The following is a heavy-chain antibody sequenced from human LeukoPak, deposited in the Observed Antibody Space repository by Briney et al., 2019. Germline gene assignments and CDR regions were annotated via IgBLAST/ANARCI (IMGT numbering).Heavy chain of an antibody. CDR1: GFTFSSYA. CDR3: AKDWGGERFFDY. V-gene: IGHV3-23*01. D-gene: IGHD3-16*01. J-gene: IGHJ4*02. Sequence: GGSLRLSCAASGFTFSSYAMSWVRQAPGKGLEWVSAISGSGGNTYYADSVKGRFTISRDNSKNTLYLQMNSLRAEDTAVYYCAKDWGGERFFDYWGQGTLVTVSS. CDR2: ISGSGGNT.